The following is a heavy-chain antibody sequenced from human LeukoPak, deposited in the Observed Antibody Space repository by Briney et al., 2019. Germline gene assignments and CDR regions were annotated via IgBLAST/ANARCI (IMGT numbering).Heavy chain of an antibody. CDR3: ARGSYCDSSGYYLGLSY. CDR1: GYTFTSYD. CDR2: MNPNSGNT. Sequence: ASVKVSCKASGYTFTSYDINWVRQATGQGLEWMGWMNPNSGNTGYAQKFQGRVTMTRNTSISTAYMELSSLRSEDTAVYYCARGSYCDSSGYYLGLSYWGQGTLVTVSS. J-gene: IGHJ4*02. D-gene: IGHD3-22*01. V-gene: IGHV1-8*01.